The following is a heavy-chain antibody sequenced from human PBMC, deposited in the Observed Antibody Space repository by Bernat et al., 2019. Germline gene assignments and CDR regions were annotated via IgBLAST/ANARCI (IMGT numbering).Heavy chain of an antibody. CDR3: AKDVGTYAFDY. J-gene: IGHJ4*02. CDR2: ISYDGSNK. D-gene: IGHD1-26*01. V-gene: IGHV3-30*18. CDR1: GFTFSNAW. Sequence: VQLVESGGALVKPGGSLRLSCVVSGFTFSNAWMNWVRQAPGKGLEWVAVISYDGSNKYYADSVKGRFAISRDNSKNTLYLQMNSLRAEDTAVYYCAKDVGTYAFDYWGQGTLVTVSS.